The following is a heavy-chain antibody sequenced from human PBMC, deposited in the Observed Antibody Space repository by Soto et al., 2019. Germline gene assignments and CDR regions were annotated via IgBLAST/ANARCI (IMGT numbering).Heavy chain of an antibody. D-gene: IGHD3-16*01. V-gene: IGHV3-73*01. Sequence: VGSLRLSCAASGFKFSDSAMHWVRQASGKGLEWIARIRSKANSYLIAYDESVRGRFIISRDDSKNTAYLQMNDLKTEDTATYYCARGGEMRLNDYWGQGTLVTVSS. CDR2: IRSKANSYLI. CDR1: GFKFSDSA. J-gene: IGHJ4*02. CDR3: ARGGEMRLNDY.